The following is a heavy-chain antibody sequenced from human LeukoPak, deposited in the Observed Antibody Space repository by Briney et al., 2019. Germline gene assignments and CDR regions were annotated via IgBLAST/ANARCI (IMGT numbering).Heavy chain of an antibody. Sequence: GGSLRLSCAASGFTFSSYWMSWVRQAPGKGLEWVANIKQDGSETSHVDSVKGRFTISRDNPKNSLYLQMNSLRAEDTAVYYCARDRGGVQLGYRGQGTLVTVSS. V-gene: IGHV3-7*01. J-gene: IGHJ4*02. CDR1: GFTFSSYW. CDR2: IKQDGSET. CDR3: ARDRGGVQLGY. D-gene: IGHD1-1*01.